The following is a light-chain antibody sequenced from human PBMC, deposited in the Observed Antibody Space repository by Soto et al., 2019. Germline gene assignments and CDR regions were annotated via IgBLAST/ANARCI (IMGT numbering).Light chain of an antibody. CDR3: CSYAGIYTYV. J-gene: IGLJ1*01. Sequence: QSVLTQPRSVSGSPGQSVTISCTGTSSDVGGYEHVSWYQQHPGKAPKILIYDVSKRPSGVPDRFSGSKSGNTASLTISGRQAEDEADYYCCSYAGIYTYVFGTETKLTVL. CDR2: DVS. CDR1: SSDVGGYEH. V-gene: IGLV2-11*01.